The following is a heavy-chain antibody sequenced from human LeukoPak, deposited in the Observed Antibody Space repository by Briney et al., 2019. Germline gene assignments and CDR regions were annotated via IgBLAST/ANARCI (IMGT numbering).Heavy chain of an antibody. D-gene: IGHD6-13*01. J-gene: IGHJ4*02. CDR1: GFTFSSYS. CDR3: ARFIAAPYYFDY. V-gene: IGHV3-21*01. CDR2: ISSSRSYI. Sequence: GGSLRLSCAASGFTFSSYSMNWVRQAPGKGLEWVSFISSSRSYIYYADSVKGRFTISRDNAKNSPYLQMNSLRAEDTAVYYCARFIAAPYYFDYWGRRTLVTVSS.